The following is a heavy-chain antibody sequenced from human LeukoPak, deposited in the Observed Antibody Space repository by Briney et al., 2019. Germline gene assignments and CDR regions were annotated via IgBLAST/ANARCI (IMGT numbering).Heavy chain of an antibody. V-gene: IGHV1-69*05. D-gene: IGHD3-16*01. CDR2: IIPIFGTA. CDR3: ARSARGSYYYYMDV. J-gene: IGHJ6*03. Sequence: GASVKVSCKASGGTFSSYAVSWVRQAPGQGLEWMGGIIPIFGTANYAQKFQGRVTITTDESTSTAYMELSSLRSEDTAVYYCARSARGSYYYYMDVWGKGTTVTVSS. CDR1: GGTFSSYA.